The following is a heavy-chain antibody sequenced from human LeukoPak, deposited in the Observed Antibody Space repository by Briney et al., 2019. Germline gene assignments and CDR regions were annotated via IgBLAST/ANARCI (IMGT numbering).Heavy chain of an antibody. V-gene: IGHV1-18*01. CDR1: GYTFTSYG. CDR2: ISAYNGNT. CDR3: ARDGDGYYDFWSERRAQFVFFDY. Sequence: ASVKVSCKASGYTFTSYGISWVRQAPGQGLERMGWISAYNGNTNYAQKLQGRVTMTTDTSTSTAYMELRSLRSDDTAVYYCARDGDGYYDFWSERRAQFVFFDYWGQGTLVTVSS. J-gene: IGHJ4*02. D-gene: IGHD3-3*01.